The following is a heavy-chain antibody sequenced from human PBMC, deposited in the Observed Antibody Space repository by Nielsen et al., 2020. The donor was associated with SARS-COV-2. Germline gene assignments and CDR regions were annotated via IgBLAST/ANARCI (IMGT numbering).Heavy chain of an antibody. D-gene: IGHD6-19*01. J-gene: IGHJ4*02. Sequence: SLKISCAASGFTFDDYAMHWVRQAPGKGLEWVSGISWNSGSIGYADSVKGRFTISRDNAKNSLYLQMNSLRAEDTVLYYCAKDISGWYYFDYWGQGTLVTVSS. CDR3: AKDISGWYYFDY. V-gene: IGHV3-9*01. CDR2: ISWNSGSI. CDR1: GFTFDDYA.